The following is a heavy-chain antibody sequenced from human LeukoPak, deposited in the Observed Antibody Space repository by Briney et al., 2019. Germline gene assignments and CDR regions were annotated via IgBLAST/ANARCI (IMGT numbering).Heavy chain of an antibody. Sequence: PGGSLRLSCAASGFTFSDYYMNWIRQTPGKGLEWLSYTNSSGNTIYYADSVKGRFTISRDNAKNSLYLQMNSLRAEDTAVYYCARDSKHNYGSGTPDVWGQGTTVIVSS. V-gene: IGHV3-11*01. J-gene: IGHJ6*02. CDR1: GFTFSDYY. D-gene: IGHD3-10*01. CDR3: ARDSKHNYGSGTPDV. CDR2: TNSSGNTI.